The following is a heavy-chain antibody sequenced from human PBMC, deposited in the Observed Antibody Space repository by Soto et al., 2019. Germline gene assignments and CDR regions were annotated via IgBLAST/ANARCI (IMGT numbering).Heavy chain of an antibody. V-gene: IGHV4-59*01. CDR1: GGSISSYY. CDR3: ARFSGWYSAFDY. D-gene: IGHD6-19*01. CDR2: IYYSGST. J-gene: IGHJ4*02. Sequence: SETLSLTCTVSGGSISSYYWSWIRQPPGKGLEWIGYIYYSGSTNYNPSLKSRVTISVDTSKNEFSLRLSSVTAADTAVYYCARFSGWYSAFDYWGQGTPVTVSS.